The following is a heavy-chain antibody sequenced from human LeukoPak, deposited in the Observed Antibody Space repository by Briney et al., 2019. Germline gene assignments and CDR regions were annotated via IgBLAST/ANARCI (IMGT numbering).Heavy chain of an antibody. V-gene: IGHV4-34*01. CDR3: AREIRLSIDY. Sequence: PSETLSLTCAVYGGSFSGYYWSWIRQPPGKGLEWIGEINHSGSTNYNPSLKSRVTISVDTSKNQFSLKLSSVTAADTAVYYCAREIRLSIDYWGQGTLVTVSS. CDR1: GGSFSGYY. J-gene: IGHJ4*02. CDR2: INHSGST.